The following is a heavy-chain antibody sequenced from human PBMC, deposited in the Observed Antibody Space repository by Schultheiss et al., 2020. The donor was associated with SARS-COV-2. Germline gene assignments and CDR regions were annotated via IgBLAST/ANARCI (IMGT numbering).Heavy chain of an antibody. V-gene: IGHV2-26*01. CDR1: GFSLSNARMG. J-gene: IGHJ4*02. D-gene: IGHD6-19*01. Sequence: SGPTLVKPTETLTLTCTVSGFSLSNARMGVSWIRQPPGKALEWLAHIFSNDEKSYSTSLKSRLTISKDTSKSQVVLTMTNIDPVDTATYYCAHSSGWYYPFDYWGQGTLVTVSS. CDR3: AHSSGWYYPFDY. CDR2: IFSNDEK.